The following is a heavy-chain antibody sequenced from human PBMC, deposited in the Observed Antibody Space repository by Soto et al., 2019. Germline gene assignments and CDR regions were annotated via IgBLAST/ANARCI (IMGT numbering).Heavy chain of an antibody. Sequence: SVKVSCKASGGTFSSYAISWVRQAPGQGLEWMGGIITYFGTANYAQKFQGRVTIIADKSTSTAYMELSSLRSEDTAVYYCARDRPFLVTINHNWFDPWGQGTLVTVSS. CDR2: IITYFGTA. CDR3: ARDRPFLVTINHNWFDP. CDR1: GGTFSSYA. J-gene: IGHJ5*02. D-gene: IGHD3-10*01. V-gene: IGHV1-69*06.